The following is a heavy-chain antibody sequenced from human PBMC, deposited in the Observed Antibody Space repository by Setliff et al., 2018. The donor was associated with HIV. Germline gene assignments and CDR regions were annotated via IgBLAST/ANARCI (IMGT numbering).Heavy chain of an antibody. Sequence: PSETLSLTCTVSRGSISSGTYYWSWIRQPPGKGLEWIGEINHSGSTHYNPSLQSRVTISVDKSKSQFSLKLNSVTAADTAVYYCGGNGYYSIDYWGQGTLVTVSS. CDR1: RGSISSGTYY. D-gene: IGHD3-22*01. V-gene: IGHV4-39*07. J-gene: IGHJ4*02. CDR3: GGNGYYSIDY. CDR2: INHSGST.